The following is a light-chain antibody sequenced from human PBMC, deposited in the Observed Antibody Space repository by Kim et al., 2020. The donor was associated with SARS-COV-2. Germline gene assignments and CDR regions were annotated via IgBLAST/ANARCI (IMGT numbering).Light chain of an antibody. J-gene: IGKJ2*03. CDR3: QQYGSSPYS. V-gene: IGKV3-20*01. Sequence: EIVLTQSPGTLSLSPGERATLSCRASQSVGSSLLAWYQQKPGQAPRLLIYEAFKRVAGIPDRFSGSGSGTDFTLTISRPEPEDFAMYYCQQYGSSPYSVGQGTKLEI. CDR1: QSVGSSL. CDR2: EAF.